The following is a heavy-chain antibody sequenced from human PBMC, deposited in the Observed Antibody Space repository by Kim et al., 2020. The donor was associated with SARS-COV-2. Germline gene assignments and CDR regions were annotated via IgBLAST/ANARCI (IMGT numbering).Heavy chain of an antibody. D-gene: IGHD3-9*01. V-gene: IGHV3-48*03. Sequence: GGSLRLSCAASGFIFSSYEINWVRQAPGKGLEWVSYISDSGSTTYYADSVKGRFTISRDNAKNSLFLQMNSLRDEDTAVYYCARESVTGSDALDIWGQGTLVTVSS. J-gene: IGHJ3*02. CDR2: ISDSGSTT. CDR1: GFIFSSYE. CDR3: ARESVTGSDALDI.